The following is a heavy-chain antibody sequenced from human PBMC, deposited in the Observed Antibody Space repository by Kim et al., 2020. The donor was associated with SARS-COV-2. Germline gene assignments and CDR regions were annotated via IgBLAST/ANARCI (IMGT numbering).Heavy chain of an antibody. J-gene: IGHJ5*01. CDR1: GGSISSSSYY. CDR2: IYYSGST. CDR3: ARRGGVLRYFDWAGNW. V-gene: IGHV4-39*01. D-gene: IGHD3-9*01. Sequence: SETLSLTCTVSGGSISSSSYYWGWIRQPPGKGLEWIGSIYYSGSTYYNPSLKSRVTISVDTSKNQFSLKLSSVTAADTAVYYCARRGGVLRYFDWAGNW.